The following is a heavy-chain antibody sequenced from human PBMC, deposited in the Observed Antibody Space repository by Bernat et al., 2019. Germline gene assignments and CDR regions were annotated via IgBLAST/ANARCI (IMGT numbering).Heavy chain of an antibody. CDR2: IYYSGST. V-gene: IGHV4-59*01. CDR3: AREVESIFGD. CDR1: GGSISGYY. D-gene: IGHD3-3*01. J-gene: IGHJ4*02. Sequence: QVQLQESGPGLVKPSETLSLTCKVSGGSISGYYWSWIRQPPGKGLEWIGCIYYSGSTNYNPSLKSRVTISVDTFKNQFSLKLSSVIAADTAVYYCAREVESIFGDWGQGNLVTVSS.